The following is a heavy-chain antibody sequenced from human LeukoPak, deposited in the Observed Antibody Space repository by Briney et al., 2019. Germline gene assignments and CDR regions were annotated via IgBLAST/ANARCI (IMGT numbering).Heavy chain of an antibody. V-gene: IGHV3-21*01. J-gene: IGHJ4*02. CDR2: ISDSSSYI. CDR3: ARGPGGFGELSSY. D-gene: IGHD3-10*01. CDR1: GFTFSSYG. Sequence: GSLRLSCADSGFTFSSYGMNWVRQAPGKGLEWVSSISDSSSYIYYADSVKGRFTISRDNAKNSLYLQMNSLRAEDTAVYYCARGPGGFGELSSYWGQGTLVTVSS.